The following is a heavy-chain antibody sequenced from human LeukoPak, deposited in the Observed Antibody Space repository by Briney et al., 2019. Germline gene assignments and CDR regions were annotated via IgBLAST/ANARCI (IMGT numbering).Heavy chain of an antibody. D-gene: IGHD2-2*02. CDR1: GFTFSSYA. J-gene: IGHJ4*02. V-gene: IGHV3-23*01. CDR2: ISGSGTDT. CDR3: AKTDCTSSSCYTIDY. Sequence: GGSLRLSCAASGFTFSSYAMSWVRQAPGKGLEWVSAISGSGTDTSYADSGRGRFTISRDNSKNTLYLQMNSLRAEDTAVYYCAKTDCTSSSCYTIDYWGQGTLVTVSS.